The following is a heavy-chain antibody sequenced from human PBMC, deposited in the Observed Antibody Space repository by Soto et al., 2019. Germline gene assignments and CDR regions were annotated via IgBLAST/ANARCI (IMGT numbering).Heavy chain of an antibody. CDR3: ARHLRHTIGYCSGGSCYFIDY. CDR2: IYYSGST. V-gene: IGHV4-39*01. CDR1: GGSISSSSYY. D-gene: IGHD2-15*01. Sequence: QLQLQESGPGLVKPSETLSLTCTVSGGSISSSSYYWGWIRQPPGKGLEWIGSIYYSGSTYYNPSLKSRVTISVDTSKNQFSLKLSSVTAADTAVYYCARHLRHTIGYCSGGSCYFIDYWGQGTLVTVSS. J-gene: IGHJ4*02.